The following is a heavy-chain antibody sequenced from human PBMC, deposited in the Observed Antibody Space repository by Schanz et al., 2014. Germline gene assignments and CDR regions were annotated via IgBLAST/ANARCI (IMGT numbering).Heavy chain of an antibody. V-gene: IGHV3-23*04. Sequence: EVQLVESGGGLVKPGESLRLSCAASGFIFSAYTMNWVRQAPGKGLEWVSGLSASGGHTYYADSVKGRFTISRDNSKNTVYLEMNNVRVDDTAVYYCAKGVGGGILLGSTFDNWGQGTMLTVTS. J-gene: IGHJ3*02. CDR2: LSASGGHT. D-gene: IGHD3-16*01. CDR3: AKGVGGGILLGSTFDN. CDR1: GFIFSAYT.